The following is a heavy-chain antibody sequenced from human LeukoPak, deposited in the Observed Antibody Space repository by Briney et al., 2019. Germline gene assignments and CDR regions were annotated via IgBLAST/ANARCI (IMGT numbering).Heavy chain of an antibody. CDR1: GFTFSSYA. J-gene: IGHJ4*02. Sequence: GGSLRLSCAASGFTFSSYAMAWVRQAPGKGLGWVSTISDSGGNTYYADSVAGRFTISRGNSRDTLYLQMNSLRADDTAVYCARGGFLGPDYWGQGTLVTVSS. D-gene: IGHD3-16*01. CDR2: ISDSGGNT. V-gene: IGHV3-23*01. CDR3: RGGFLGPDY.